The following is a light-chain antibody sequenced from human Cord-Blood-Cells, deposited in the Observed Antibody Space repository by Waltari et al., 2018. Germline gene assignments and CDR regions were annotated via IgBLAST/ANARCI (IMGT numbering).Light chain of an antibody. Sequence: AIQLTQSPSSLSASVGDRVTITCRPSQGISSALAWYQQKPWKAPKLLIYDASSLESGVPSRFSGSGSGTDFTLTISILQPEDFATYYCQQFNNYPLTFGGGTKVEIK. V-gene: IGKV1D-13*01. CDR3: QQFNNYPLT. CDR2: DAS. CDR1: QGISSA. J-gene: IGKJ4*01.